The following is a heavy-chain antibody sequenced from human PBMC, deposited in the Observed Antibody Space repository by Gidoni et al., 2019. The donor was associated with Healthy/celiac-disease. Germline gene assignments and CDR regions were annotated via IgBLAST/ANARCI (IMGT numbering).Heavy chain of an antibody. Sequence: EVHLVASGGGLVQPGGSLRLPCAASGFTFSSYAMSWVRQAPGTGLAWVSAISGSGGSTYYADSVKGRFTIARDNSKNTWYLQMNSLRAEDTAVYYCARTRVVITSFWYFDLWGRGTRVTVSS. CDR2: ISGSGGST. CDR3: ARTRVVITSFWYFDL. V-gene: IGHV3-23*04. D-gene: IGHD3-22*01. CDR1: GFTFSSYA. J-gene: IGHJ2*01.